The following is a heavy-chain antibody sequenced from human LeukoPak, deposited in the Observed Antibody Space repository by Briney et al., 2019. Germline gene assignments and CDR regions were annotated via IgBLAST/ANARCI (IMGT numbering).Heavy chain of an antibody. V-gene: IGHV3-7*01. CDR3: ARHVVLRYFDWLQNPNYFDY. CDR1: GFTFSSYW. Sequence: GGSLRLSCAASGFTFSSYWMSWVRQAPGKGLEWVANIKQDGSEKYYVDSVKGRFTISRDNAKNSLYLQMNSLRAEDTAVYYCARHVVLRYFDWLQNPNYFDYWGQGTLVTVSS. D-gene: IGHD3-9*01. J-gene: IGHJ4*02. CDR2: IKQDGSEK.